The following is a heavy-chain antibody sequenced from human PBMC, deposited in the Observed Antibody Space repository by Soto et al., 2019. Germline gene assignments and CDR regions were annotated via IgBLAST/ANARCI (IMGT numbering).Heavy chain of an antibody. CDR3: ARSQGSSTSLEIYYYYYYGMDV. D-gene: IGHD2-2*01. CDR1: GGTFGSYA. CDR2: FIPIPGTA. Sequence: QVQLVQSGAEVKKPGSSVKVSCKASGGTFGSYAISWVRQAPGQGLAWMGGFIPIPGTANSAQKFQGRVTIAGDESTSTAYMELSRLRYEDTAVYYCARSQGSSTSLEIYYYYYYGMDVWGPGTTVTVSS. J-gene: IGHJ6*02. V-gene: IGHV1-69*01.